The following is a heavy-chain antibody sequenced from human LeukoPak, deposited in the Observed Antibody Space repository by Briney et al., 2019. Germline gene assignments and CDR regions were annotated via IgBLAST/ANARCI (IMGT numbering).Heavy chain of an antibody. D-gene: IGHD1-1*01. CDR1: GFTFSSYG. Sequence: GGSLRLSCAASGFTFSSYGMHWVRQAPGKGLEWVAVIWYDGSNKYYADSVKGRFTISRDNSKNSLYLQMNSLRAEDTAVYYCARDSDWNDGSFDYWGQGTLVTVSS. CDR3: ARDSDWNDGSFDY. V-gene: IGHV3-33*01. J-gene: IGHJ4*02. CDR2: IWYDGSNK.